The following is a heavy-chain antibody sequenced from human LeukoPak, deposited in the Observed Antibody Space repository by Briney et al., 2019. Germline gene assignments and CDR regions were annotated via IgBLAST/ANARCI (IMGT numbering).Heavy chain of an antibody. Sequence: PGGSLRLSCAVSGFTFSSYGMHWVRQAPGKGLEWVAFVGFDGSNKYYADSVKGRFTISRDNSKNTLYLQMNSLRAEDTAVFYCAQSMGYCTSTSCRNWFDPWGQGTLVTVSS. V-gene: IGHV3-30*02. CDR1: GFTFSSYG. D-gene: IGHD2-2*01. CDR2: VGFDGSNK. CDR3: AQSMGYCTSTSCRNWFDP. J-gene: IGHJ5*02.